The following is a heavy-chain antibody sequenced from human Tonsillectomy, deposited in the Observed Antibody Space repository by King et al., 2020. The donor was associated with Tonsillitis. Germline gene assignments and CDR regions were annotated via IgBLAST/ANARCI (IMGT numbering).Heavy chain of an antibody. Sequence: VQLVESGGGLVQPGGSLRLSCAASGFTFSSYEMNWVRQAPGKGLEWVSFIMSSGRTIYYGDSWKGRFTISRDNAKNSLYLQMNTLRAEDTAIYYCAREDGDADAFDIWGQGTMVTVSS. CDR2: IMSSGRTI. CDR1: GFTFSSYE. CDR3: AREDGDADAFDI. J-gene: IGHJ3*02. V-gene: IGHV3-48*03. D-gene: IGHD5-24*01.